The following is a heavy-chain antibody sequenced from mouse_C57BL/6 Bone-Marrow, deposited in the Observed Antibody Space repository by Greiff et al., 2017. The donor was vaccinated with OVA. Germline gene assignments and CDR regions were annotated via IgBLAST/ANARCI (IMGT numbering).Heavy chain of an antibody. Sequence: QVQLKESGAELARPGASVKLSCKASGYTFTSYGISWVKQRTGQGLEWIGEIYPRSGNTYYNEKFKGKATLTADKSSSTAYMELRSLTSEDSAVYFCARRGYYYGPWYFDVWGTGTTVTVSS. D-gene: IGHD1-1*01. V-gene: IGHV1-81*01. J-gene: IGHJ1*03. CDR2: IYPRSGNT. CDR3: ARRGYYYGPWYFDV. CDR1: GYTFTSYG.